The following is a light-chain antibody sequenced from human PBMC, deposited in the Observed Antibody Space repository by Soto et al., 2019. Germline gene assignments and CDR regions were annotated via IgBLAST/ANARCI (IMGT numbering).Light chain of an antibody. CDR3: GTWESRPTGYV. Sequence: QSVLTQPPSVSAAPGQKVTISCSGSSSNIENNYVSWYQQLPGTAPKLLIYEDNKRPSGIPDRFSGSKSGTSATLGITVLQTGDEADYYCGTWESRPTGYVVRSGTKVTV. V-gene: IGLV1-51*02. CDR1: SSNIENNY. J-gene: IGLJ1*01. CDR2: EDN.